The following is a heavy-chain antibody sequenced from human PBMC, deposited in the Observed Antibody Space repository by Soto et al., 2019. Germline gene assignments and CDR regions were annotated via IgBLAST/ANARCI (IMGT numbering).Heavy chain of an antibody. D-gene: IGHD2-15*01. CDR1: GGSISRYY. CDR2: IHYSGSA. V-gene: IGHV4-59*12. Sequence: SETLSLTCTVSGGSISRYYWSWVRQPPGKGLEWIGSIHYSGSAANNPSLKSRVTISVDTSKNQFSLKLSSVTAADTAVYYCAGYCSGGSCSGAPFDYWGQGTLVTVSS. J-gene: IGHJ4*02. CDR3: AGYCSGGSCSGAPFDY.